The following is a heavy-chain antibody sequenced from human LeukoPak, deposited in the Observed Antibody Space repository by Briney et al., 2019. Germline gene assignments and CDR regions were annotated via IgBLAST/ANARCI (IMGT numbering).Heavy chain of an antibody. V-gene: IGHV3-23*01. CDR2: ISGSGGST. CDR1: GFTFSSYS. Sequence: GSLRLSCAASGFTFSSYSMNWVRQAPGKGLEWVSAISGSGGSTYYADSVKGRFTISRDNSKNTLYLQMNSLRAEDTAVYYCAKDGIPPYYYYGMDVWGQGTTVTVSS. CDR3: AKDGIPPYYYYGMDV. D-gene: IGHD1-26*01. J-gene: IGHJ6*02.